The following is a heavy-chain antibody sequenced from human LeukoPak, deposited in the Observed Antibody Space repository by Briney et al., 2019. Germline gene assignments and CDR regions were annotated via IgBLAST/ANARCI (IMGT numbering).Heavy chain of an antibody. CDR2: IKQDGSEK. CDR1: GFTFSSYW. J-gene: IGHJ4*02. CDR3: AKGASYLDY. D-gene: IGHD3-16*01. V-gene: IGHV3-7*03. Sequence: GGSLRLSCAASGFTFSSYWMSWVRQAPGKGLEWVANIKQDGSEKYYVDSVKGRFTISRDNSKNSLYLQMNSLRTEDTALYYCAKGASYLDYWGQGTLVTVSS.